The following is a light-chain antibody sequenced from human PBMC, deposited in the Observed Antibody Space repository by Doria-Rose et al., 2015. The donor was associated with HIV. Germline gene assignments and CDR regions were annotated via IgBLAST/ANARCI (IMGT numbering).Light chain of an antibody. J-gene: IGKJ1*01. Sequence: DIRVTQSPDSLAVSLGERATINCKSSQSVLTRSNHKNYLAWYQQKAGQPPNLLIYWASTRESGVPDRFSGSGSGTDFTLTISSLQAEDVAAYYCQQYFTTPRTFGQGTKVEIK. CDR1: QSVLTRSNHKNY. V-gene: IGKV4-1*01. CDR3: QQYFTTPRT. CDR2: WAS.